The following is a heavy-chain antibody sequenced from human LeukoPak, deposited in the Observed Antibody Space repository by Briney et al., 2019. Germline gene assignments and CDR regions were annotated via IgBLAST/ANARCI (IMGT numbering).Heavy chain of an antibody. CDR3: ARDRGPYCGGDCYPFDY. CDR1: GGTFSSYA. CDR2: IIPIFGTA. D-gene: IGHD2-21*01. V-gene: IGHV1-69*13. J-gene: IGHJ4*02. Sequence: SVKVSCKASGGTFSSYAISWVRQAPGQGLEWMGGIIPIFGTANYAQKFQGRVTITADESTSTAYMELSSLRSEDTAVYYCARDRGPYCGGDCYPFDYWGQGTLVTVSS.